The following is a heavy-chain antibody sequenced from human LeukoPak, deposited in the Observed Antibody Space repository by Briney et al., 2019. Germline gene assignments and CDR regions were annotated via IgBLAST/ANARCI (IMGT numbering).Heavy chain of an antibody. Sequence: SVKVSCKASGYTFTGNYMHWVRQAPGQGLEWMGGIIPIFGTANYAQKFQGRVTITADESTSTAYMELSSLRSEDTAVYYCARDLRPQSGWFDPWGQGTLVTVSS. CDR3: ARDLRPQSGWFDP. CDR1: GYTFTGNY. D-gene: IGHD6-25*01. CDR2: IIPIFGTA. J-gene: IGHJ5*02. V-gene: IGHV1-69*13.